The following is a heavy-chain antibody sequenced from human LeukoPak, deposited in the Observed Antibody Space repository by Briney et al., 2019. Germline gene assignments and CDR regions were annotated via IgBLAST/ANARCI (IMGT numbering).Heavy chain of an antibody. J-gene: IGHJ4*02. CDR3: AKGDKAVAGHFDY. CDR1: GFTFSNYW. D-gene: IGHD6-19*01. Sequence: GGSLRLSCAGSGFTFSNYWMHWVRQAPGKGLVWVSRSNGDGSSTTYADSVKGRFTISRDNSKNTLYLQMNSLRAEDTAVYYCAKGDKAVAGHFDYWGQGTLVTVSS. V-gene: IGHV3-74*01. CDR2: SNGDGSST.